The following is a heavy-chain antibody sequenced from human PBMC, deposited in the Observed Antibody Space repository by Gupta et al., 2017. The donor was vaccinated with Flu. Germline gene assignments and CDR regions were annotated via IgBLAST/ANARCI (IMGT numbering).Heavy chain of an antibody. J-gene: IGHJ4*02. V-gene: IGHV3-23*01. Sequence: EVQLLESGGGLVQPGGSLRHSCAASGFTFTNYAMNWVRQAPGKGLEWVSTISGSGGSTYYADSVKGRFTISRDNSKNTLYLQMNSLXAXDTAVYXCAARGWTFPFDYWGQGTLVTVSS. CDR2: ISGSGGST. D-gene: IGHD2-15*01. CDR1: GFTFTNYA. CDR3: AARGWTFPFDY.